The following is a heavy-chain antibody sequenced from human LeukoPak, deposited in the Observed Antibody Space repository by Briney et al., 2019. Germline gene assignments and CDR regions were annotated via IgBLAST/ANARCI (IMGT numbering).Heavy chain of an antibody. V-gene: IGHV1-2*02. J-gene: IGHJ3*02. Sequence: GASVKVSCKASGYTFTGYYMHWVRQAPGQGLEWMGWINPNSGDTNYSQKFQGRVSMTRDTSINTAYMELSRLTSDDTAVYYCARDLYSSDWTDAFDIWGQGTMVTVSS. D-gene: IGHD6-19*01. CDR1: GYTFTGYY. CDR2: INPNSGDT. CDR3: ARDLYSSDWTDAFDI.